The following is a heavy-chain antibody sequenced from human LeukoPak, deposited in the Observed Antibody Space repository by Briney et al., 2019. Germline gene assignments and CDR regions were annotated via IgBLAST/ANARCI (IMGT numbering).Heavy chain of an antibody. CDR2: IIPIFGTA. V-gene: IGHV1-69*13. CDR1: GGTFSSYA. D-gene: IGHD3-10*01. CDR3: VRDGEGVAISVNYWFAP. J-gene: IGHJ5*02. Sequence: GASVKVSCKASGGTFSSYAISWVRQAPGQGLKWMGGIIPIFGTANYAQKFQGRVTITADESTSTAYMELSSLRSEDTAVYYCVRDGEGVAISVNYWFAPWGQGTLVTVSS.